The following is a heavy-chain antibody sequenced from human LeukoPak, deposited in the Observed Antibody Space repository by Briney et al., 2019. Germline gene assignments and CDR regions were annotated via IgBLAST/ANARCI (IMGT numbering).Heavy chain of an antibody. D-gene: IGHD3-22*01. CDR2: ISSSSSYI. CDR3: ARGKWGYYYDSSGYYYGFDY. CDR1: GFTFSSYS. Sequence: GGSLRLSCAASGFTFSSYSMNWVRQAPGKGLEWVSSISSSSSYIYYADSVKGRFTVSRDNAKDSLYLQMNSLRAEDTAVYYCARGKWGYYYDSSGYYYGFDYWGQGTLDTVSS. V-gene: IGHV3-21*01. J-gene: IGHJ4*02.